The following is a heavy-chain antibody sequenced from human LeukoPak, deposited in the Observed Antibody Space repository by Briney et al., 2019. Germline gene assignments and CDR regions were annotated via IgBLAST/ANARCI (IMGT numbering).Heavy chain of an antibody. CDR3: GRGRYCTNGVCQHFDY. V-gene: IGHV3-64*01. Sequence: GGSLRLSCAASGFTSSSYPMHWVRLAPGKGLEYVSGITANGGTTYYANSVKGRFTISRDNSKNTLYLQMGSLRAEDMAVYYCGRGRYCTNGVCQHFDYWGQGTLVTVSS. D-gene: IGHD2-8*01. CDR1: GFTSSSYP. CDR2: ITANGGTT. J-gene: IGHJ4*02.